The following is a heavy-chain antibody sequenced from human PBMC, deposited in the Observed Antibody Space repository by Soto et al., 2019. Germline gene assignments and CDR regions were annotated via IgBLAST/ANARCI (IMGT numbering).Heavy chain of an antibody. V-gene: IGHV5-51*01. Sequence: GESLKISCKGSGYSFTSYWIGLLRQIPWKGLEWIGIIYPGDSDTRYSPSFQGQVTISADKSISTAYVQWSSLKASDTAMYHCARQGYYGSGRYGMDVWGQGTTVTVSS. CDR2: IYPGDSDT. CDR1: GYSFTSYW. CDR3: ARQGYYGSGRYGMDV. J-gene: IGHJ6*02. D-gene: IGHD3-10*01.